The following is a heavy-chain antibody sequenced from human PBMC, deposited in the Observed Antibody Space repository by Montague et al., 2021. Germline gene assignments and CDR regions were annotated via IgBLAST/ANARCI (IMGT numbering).Heavy chain of an antibody. CDR3: ARGYDSSGYQY. D-gene: IGHD3-22*01. CDR2: NEK. Sequence: NEKYYVDSVQCRFTISRDNAKNPLYLQLASLRAEDTAVYYFARGYDSSGYQYWDQGTLVTVSS. V-gene: IGHV3-7*03. J-gene: IGHJ4*02.